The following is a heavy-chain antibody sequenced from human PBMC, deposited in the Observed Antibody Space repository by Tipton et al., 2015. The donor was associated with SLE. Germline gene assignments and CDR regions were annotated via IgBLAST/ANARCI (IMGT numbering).Heavy chain of an antibody. CDR1: GYSISSGYY. CDR3: AKNSGSYYFDD. Sequence: TLSLTCAVSGYSISSGYYWGWIRQPPGKGLEWIGSIYHSGSTYYNSSLESRVTISVDTSKNQFSLKLSSVTAADTAVYYCAKNSGSYYFDDWGQGTLVTVSS. CDR2: IYHSGST. J-gene: IGHJ4*02. D-gene: IGHD3-10*01. V-gene: IGHV4-38-2*01.